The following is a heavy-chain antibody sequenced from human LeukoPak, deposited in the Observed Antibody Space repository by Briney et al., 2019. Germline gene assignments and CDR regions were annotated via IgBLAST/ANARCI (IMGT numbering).Heavy chain of an antibody. CDR3: ARVLYNYGPHYFDF. Sequence: SETLSLTCTVSGGSISIYYWSWIRQAPGKGLEWIGYIYTTGSTNYNPSPKSRVTISVDTSKNQFSLKLSSVTAADTAVYYCARVLYNYGPHYFDFWGQGTLVTVSS. V-gene: IGHV4-4*08. D-gene: IGHD5-18*01. J-gene: IGHJ4*02. CDR1: GGSISIYY. CDR2: IYTTGST.